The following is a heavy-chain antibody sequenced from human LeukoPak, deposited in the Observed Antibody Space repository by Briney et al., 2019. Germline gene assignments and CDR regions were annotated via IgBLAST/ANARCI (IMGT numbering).Heavy chain of an antibody. CDR2: INPNSGGT. CDR1: GYTFTDYY. Sequence: GASVKVSCKASGYTFTDYYMHWVRQAPGQGLEWMGWINPNSGGTNYAQKFQGRVTMTRDTSISTAYMELSRLRSDDTAVYYCARESRILLWFGEYVYWGQGTLVTVSS. J-gene: IGHJ4*02. D-gene: IGHD3-10*01. CDR3: ARESRILLWFGEYVY. V-gene: IGHV1-2*02.